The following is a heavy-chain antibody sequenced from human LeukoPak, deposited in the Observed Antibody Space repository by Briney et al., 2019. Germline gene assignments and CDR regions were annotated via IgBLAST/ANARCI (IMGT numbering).Heavy chain of an antibody. J-gene: IGHJ6*04. D-gene: IGHD3-10*01. CDR1: GSTFSSYA. V-gene: IGHV3-23*01. Sequence: PGGSLRLSCAASGSTFSSYAMSWVRQAPGKGLEWVSAISGSGGSTYYADSVKGRFTISRDNSKNTLYLQMNSLRAEDTAVYYCAKGEGSGESYYYYYGMDVWGKGTTVTVSS. CDR2: ISGSGGST. CDR3: AKGEGSGESYYYYYGMDV.